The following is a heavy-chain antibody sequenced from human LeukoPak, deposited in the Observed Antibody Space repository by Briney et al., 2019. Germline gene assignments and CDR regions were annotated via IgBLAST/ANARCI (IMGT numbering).Heavy chain of an antibody. CDR1: GFTFSGSG. CDR2: IRYHGSDK. Sequence: GGSLRLSCAASGFTFSGSGMHWVRQAPGKGLEWVAFIRYHGSDKYYADSVKGRFTISRDNSKNTLYLQMNSLRPEDTSVYFCARSPTSWYFDYWGQGTLVTVSS. J-gene: IGHJ4*02. CDR3: ARSPTSWYFDY. V-gene: IGHV3-30*02. D-gene: IGHD2-2*01.